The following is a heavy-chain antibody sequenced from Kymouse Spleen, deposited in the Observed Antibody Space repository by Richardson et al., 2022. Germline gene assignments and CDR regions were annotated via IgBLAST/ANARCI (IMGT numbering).Heavy chain of an antibody. J-gene: IGHJ4*02. CDR3: AKARITGTFDY. V-gene: IGHV3-9*01. Sequence: EVQLVESGGGLVQPGRSLRLSCAASGFTFDDYAMHWVRQAPGKGLEWVSGISWNSGSIGYADSVKGRFTISRDNAKNSLYLQMNSLRAEDTALYYCAKARITGTFDYWGQGTLVTVSS. CDR1: GFTFDDYA. CDR2: ISWNSGSI. D-gene: IGHD1-20*01.